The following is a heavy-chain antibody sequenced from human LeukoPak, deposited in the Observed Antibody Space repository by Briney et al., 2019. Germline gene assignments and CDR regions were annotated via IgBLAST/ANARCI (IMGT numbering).Heavy chain of an antibody. CDR3: ARDFAMGSYGY. Sequence: ASVKVSCKASGGTLSSYAISWVRQAPGQGLEWMGGIIPIFGTANYAQKFQGRVTITTDESTSTAYMELSGLRSEDTAVYYCARDFAMGSYGYWGQGTLVTVSS. J-gene: IGHJ4*02. CDR2: IIPIFGTA. V-gene: IGHV1-69*05. D-gene: IGHD1-26*01. CDR1: GGTLSSYA.